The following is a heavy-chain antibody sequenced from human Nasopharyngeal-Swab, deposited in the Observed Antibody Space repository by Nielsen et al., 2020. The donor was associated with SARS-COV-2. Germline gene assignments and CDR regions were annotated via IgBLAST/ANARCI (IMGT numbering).Heavy chain of an antibody. CDR2: INPNSGDT. V-gene: IGHV1-2*06. D-gene: IGHD1-14*01. Sequence: ASVKVSCKPSGYTFIDYYIHWVRQAPGQGLEWVGRINPNSGDTNYAQTFQGRLTLTRDTSIGKAYMELTSLRSDDTALLFCARGGSEIDHKFFDLWGQGTLVTVSS. CDR3: ARGGSEIDHKFFDL. CDR1: GYTFIDYY. J-gene: IGHJ4*02.